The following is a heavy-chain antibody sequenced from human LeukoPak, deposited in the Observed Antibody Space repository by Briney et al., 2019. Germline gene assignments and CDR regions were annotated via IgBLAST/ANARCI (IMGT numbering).Heavy chain of an antibody. CDR3: AREKQWLGIDY. CDR2: IYTSGST. J-gene: IGHJ4*02. CDR1: GGSLSSYH. Sequence: SETLSLTCTVSGGSLSSYHWSWIRQPAGKGLEWIGRIYTSGSTNYNPSLKSRVTMSVDTSKNQFSLKLSSVTAADTAVYYCAREKQWLGIDYWGQGTLVTVSS. V-gene: IGHV4-4*07. D-gene: IGHD6-19*01.